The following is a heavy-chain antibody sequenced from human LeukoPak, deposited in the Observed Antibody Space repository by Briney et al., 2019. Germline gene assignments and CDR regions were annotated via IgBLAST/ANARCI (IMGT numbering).Heavy chain of an antibody. J-gene: IGHJ5*02. CDR3: ARHSSRQGWFDP. V-gene: IGHV4-39*01. Sequence: SETLSLTCTVSGGSFGTYWWSWIRQPPGKGLEWIGSIYYSGSTYYNPSLKSRVTISVDTSKNQFSLKLSSVTAADTAVYYCARHSSRQGWFDPWGQGTLVTVSS. CDR2: IYYSGST. CDR1: GGSFGTYW.